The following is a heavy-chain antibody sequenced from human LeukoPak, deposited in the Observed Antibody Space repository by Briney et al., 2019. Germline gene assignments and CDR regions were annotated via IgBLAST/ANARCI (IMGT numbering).Heavy chain of an antibody. J-gene: IGHJ4*02. V-gene: IGHV3-11*04. Sequence: PGGSLRLSCAASGFTFSDYYMSWIRQAPGKGLEWVSYISTSGNTIYYADSVKGRFTISRDNAKDSLYLQMNSLRAEDTAVYYCARTNGVSKFDYWGQGTLVTVSS. CDR3: ARTNGVSKFDY. D-gene: IGHD2-8*01. CDR1: GFTFSDYY. CDR2: ISTSGNTI.